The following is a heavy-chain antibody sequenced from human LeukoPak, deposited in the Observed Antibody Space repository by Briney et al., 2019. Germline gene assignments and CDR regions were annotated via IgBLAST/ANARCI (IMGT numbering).Heavy chain of an antibody. V-gene: IGHV4-30-4*01. D-gene: IGHD3-10*01. CDR1: GVSISSGDYY. CDR3: ARHFHAISLLWFGEYLDY. Sequence: PSETLSLTCSVSGVSISSGDYYWSWIRQPPGKGLEWIGHISYSGTTHYNPSLKSRVTISVDTSKNQFSLKLSSVTAADTAVYYCARHFHAISLLWFGEYLDYWGQGTLVTVSS. J-gene: IGHJ4*02. CDR2: ISYSGTT.